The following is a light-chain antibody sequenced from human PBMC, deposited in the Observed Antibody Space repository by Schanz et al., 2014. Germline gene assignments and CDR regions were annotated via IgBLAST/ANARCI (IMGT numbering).Light chain of an antibody. J-gene: IGKJ2*01. CDR3: QHYGNSRYT. V-gene: IGKV3-20*01. Sequence: DIVLTQSPATLSLSPGERATLSCRASQSLTGNYLAWYQQKRGQAPRLLIYDASNRATGIPARFSGSGSGTDFTLSISRLEPEDFAVYYCQHYGNSRYTFAQGTKLEIK. CDR2: DAS. CDR1: QSLTGNY.